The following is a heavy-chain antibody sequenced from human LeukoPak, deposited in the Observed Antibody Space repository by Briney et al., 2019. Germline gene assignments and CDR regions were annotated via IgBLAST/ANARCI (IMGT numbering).Heavy chain of an antibody. J-gene: IGHJ4*02. CDR1: GFTFSSYA. CDR3: AKIGILMVYAEFDY. CDR2: ISGSGGST. Sequence: GGSLRLSCAASGFTFSSYAMSWVRQAPGKGLEWVSAISGSGGSTYYADSVKGRFTISRVNSKNTLYLQMNSLRAEDTAVYYCAKIGILMVYAEFDYWGQGTLVTVSS. D-gene: IGHD2-8*01. V-gene: IGHV3-23*01.